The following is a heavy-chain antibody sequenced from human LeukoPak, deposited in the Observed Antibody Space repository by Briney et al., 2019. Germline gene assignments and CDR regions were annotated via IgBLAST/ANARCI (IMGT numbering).Heavy chain of an antibody. Sequence: SETLSLTCTVSGGSISSGNYYWNWIRQPPGRGLEWIGSIYYSGSTYYNPSLKSRVTVSVDTSKNQFSLKLSSVTAADTAVYYCARRPEFTNHYYYYMDVWGKGTTVTVSS. CDR2: IYYSGST. V-gene: IGHV4-39*01. CDR3: ARRPEFTNHYYYYMDV. J-gene: IGHJ6*03. CDR1: GGSISSGNYY.